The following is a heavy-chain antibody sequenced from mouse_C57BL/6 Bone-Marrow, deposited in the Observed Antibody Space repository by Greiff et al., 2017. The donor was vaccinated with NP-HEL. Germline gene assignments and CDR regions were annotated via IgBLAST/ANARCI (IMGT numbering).Heavy chain of an antibody. J-gene: IGHJ3*01. CDR3: TPLLLRYFAY. D-gene: IGHD1-1*01. CDR2: IDPENGDT. CDR1: GFNIKDEY. V-gene: IGHV14-4*01. Sequence: VHVKQSGAELVRPGASVKLSCTASGFNIKDEYMHWVKQMPEQGLEWIGWIDPENGDTEYASKFQGKATITADTSSNTAYLQLSSLTSEDTAVYYCTPLLLRYFAYWGQGTLVTVSA.